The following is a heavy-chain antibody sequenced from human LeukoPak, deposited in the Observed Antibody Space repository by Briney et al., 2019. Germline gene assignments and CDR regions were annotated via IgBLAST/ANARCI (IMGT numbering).Heavy chain of an antibody. D-gene: IGHD2-2*01. V-gene: IGHV1-2*02. Sequence: ASVKVSCKASGYTFTGYYMHWVRQAPGHGLEWMGWINPNSGGTNYAQKFQGRVTMTRDTSISTAYMELSRLRSDDAAVYYCARDGGYCSSTSCPGDYWGQGTLVTVSS. CDR3: ARDGGYCSSTSCPGDY. CDR2: INPNSGGT. J-gene: IGHJ4*02. CDR1: GYTFTGYY.